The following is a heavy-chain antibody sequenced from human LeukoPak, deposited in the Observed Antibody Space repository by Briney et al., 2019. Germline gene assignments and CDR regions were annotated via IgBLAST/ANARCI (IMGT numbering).Heavy chain of an antibody. J-gene: IGHJ4*02. CDR1: GFTFSDSA. D-gene: IGHD6-19*01. V-gene: IGHV3-23*01. CDR3: AKESLGYSSSPNAN. Sequence: GGSLRLSCAASGFTFSDSAMTWVRQAPGKGLEWVSAISGSGGSTYYADSVKGRFTISRDNSKNTLYLQMNSLRAEDTAVYYCAKESLGYSSSPNANWGQGTLVTVSS. CDR2: ISGSGGST.